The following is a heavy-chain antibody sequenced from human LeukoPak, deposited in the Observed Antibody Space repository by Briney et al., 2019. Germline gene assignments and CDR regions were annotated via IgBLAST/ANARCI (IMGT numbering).Heavy chain of an antibody. J-gene: IGHJ6*03. D-gene: IGHD6-19*01. CDR1: GGSISSYY. CDR2: ISYTGST. CDR3: ARGYSSGWPYYYYYYMDV. V-gene: IGHV4-59*01. Sequence: SETLSLTCTVSGGSISSYYWSWIRQPPGKGLEWIGSISYTGSTSYNPSLKSRVTISVDTSKNQFSLKLSSVTAADTAVYYCARGYSSGWPYYYYYYMDVWGKGTTVTISS.